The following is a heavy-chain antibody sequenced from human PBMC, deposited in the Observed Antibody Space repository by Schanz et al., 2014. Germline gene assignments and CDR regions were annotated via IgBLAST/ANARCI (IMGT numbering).Heavy chain of an antibody. J-gene: IGHJ6*02. Sequence: VQLVESGGGVVQPGRSLRLSCAASGFTFSSYGMHWVRQVPGKGLEWVAVVCYDGSKKYYADSVKGRFTTSRDNSKNPKYLQMNRRRAEDAAVYYCARVALSVYYYAMDVWGQGTTVTVSS. CDR1: GFTFSSYG. CDR2: VCYDGSKK. V-gene: IGHV3-33*01. D-gene: IGHD2-15*01. CDR3: ARVALSVYYYAMDV.